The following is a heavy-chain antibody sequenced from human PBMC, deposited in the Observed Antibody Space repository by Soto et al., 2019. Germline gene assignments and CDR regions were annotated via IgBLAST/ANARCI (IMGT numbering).Heavy chain of an antibody. Sequence: QVQLVQSGAEVKKPGASVKVSCKASGYIFTSFGITWVRQAPGQGLEWIGWVSTYNGNTKYAQKLQGRVTMSTDTSTSTAYMELRSLRSDDTAVYYCTRGAGQGSGSYDWGQGTLVTVSS. CDR2: VSTYNGNT. CDR3: TRGAGQGSGSYD. J-gene: IGHJ4*02. D-gene: IGHD3-10*01. V-gene: IGHV1-18*01. CDR1: GYIFTSFG.